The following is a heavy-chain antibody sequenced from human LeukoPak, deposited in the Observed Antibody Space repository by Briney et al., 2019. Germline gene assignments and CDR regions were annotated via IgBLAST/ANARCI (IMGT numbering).Heavy chain of an antibody. CDR3: ARVLQDGYSSGWTFDY. CDR2: INPSGGST. J-gene: IGHJ4*02. Sequence: ASVKVSCKASGYTFTSYYMHWVRQAPGQGLEWMGIINPSGGSTSYAQKFQGRVTMTRDTSTSTVYMKLSSLGSEDTAVYYCARVLQDGYSSGWTFDYWGQGTLVTVSS. CDR1: GYTFTSYY. V-gene: IGHV1-46*03. D-gene: IGHD6-19*01.